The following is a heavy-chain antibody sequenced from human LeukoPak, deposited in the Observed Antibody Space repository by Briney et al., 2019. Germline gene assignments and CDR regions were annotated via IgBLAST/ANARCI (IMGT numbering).Heavy chain of an antibody. V-gene: IGHV1-2*02. D-gene: IGHD1-26*01. CDR1: GYTFTGYY. Sequence: ASVTVSCKASGYTFTGYYMHWVRQAPGQGLEWMGWINPNSGGTNYAQKFQGRVTMTRDTSISTAYMELSRLRSDDTAVHYCASVAYGGIVGALDAFDIWGQGTMVTVSS. J-gene: IGHJ3*02. CDR3: ASVAYGGIVGALDAFDI. CDR2: INPNSGGT.